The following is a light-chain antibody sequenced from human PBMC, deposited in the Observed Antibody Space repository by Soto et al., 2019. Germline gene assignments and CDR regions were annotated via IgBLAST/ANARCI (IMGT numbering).Light chain of an antibody. CDR1: PSVGSS. Sequence: IVMTQSPATLSVSPGEGATLSCRASPSVGSSLAWYQQKPGQAPRILIYGAFTRVTGIPARFSGSGSGTEFTLTISSLQSEDFAVYYCQQYINWPVYTFGQGTKLEIK. CDR2: GAF. J-gene: IGKJ2*01. CDR3: QQYINWPVYT. V-gene: IGKV3-15*01.